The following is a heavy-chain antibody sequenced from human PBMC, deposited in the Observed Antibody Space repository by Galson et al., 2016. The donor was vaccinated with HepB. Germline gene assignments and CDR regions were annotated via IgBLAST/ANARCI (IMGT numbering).Heavy chain of an antibody. J-gene: IGHJ6*02. CDR2: ISGYSGNT. V-gene: IGHV1-18*01. CDR3: TRVPNYDYVWVCYRYGYFHGMDV. D-gene: IGHD3-16*02. Sequence: SVKVSCTASGYTFSNYGINWVRQAPGQGPEWMGWISGYSGNTKYAQTFQARVTMTTDTSTTTAYMELRSLRSDDTAVYYCTRVPNYDYVWVCYRYGYFHGMDVWGQGTTVTVSS. CDR1: GYTFSNYG.